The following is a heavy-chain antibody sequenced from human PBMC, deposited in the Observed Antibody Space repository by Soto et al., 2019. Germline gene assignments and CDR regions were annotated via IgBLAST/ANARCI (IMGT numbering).Heavy chain of an antibody. CDR1: GWSFSGYY. CDR3: ARDYILSSSWYGGSNRFDP. V-gene: IGHV4-34*01. CDR2: INHSGST. Sequence: LETLPLTCAFYGWSFSGYYWSLIRQPPGKGLEWIGEINHSGSTNYNPSLKSRVTISVDTSKNQFSLKLSSVTAADTALYYCARDYILSSSWYGGSNRFDPWGQGTLVTVSS. J-gene: IGHJ5*02. D-gene: IGHD6-13*01.